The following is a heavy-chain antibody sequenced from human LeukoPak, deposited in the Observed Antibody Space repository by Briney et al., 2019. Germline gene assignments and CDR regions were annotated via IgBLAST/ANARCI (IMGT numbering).Heavy chain of an antibody. Sequence: PSETLSLTCTVSGGSISNYYWSWIRQPPGKGLEWIGYIYYSGSTNYNPSLKSRVTISVDTSKNRFSLKLSSVTAADTAVYYCARPRSRYPGETYYWGQGTLVTVSS. V-gene: IGHV4-59*08. D-gene: IGHD3-10*01. J-gene: IGHJ4*02. CDR2: IYYSGST. CDR1: GGSISNYY. CDR3: ARPRSRYPGETYY.